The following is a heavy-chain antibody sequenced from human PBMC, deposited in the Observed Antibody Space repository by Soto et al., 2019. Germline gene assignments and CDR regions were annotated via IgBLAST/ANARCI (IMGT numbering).Heavy chain of an antibody. V-gene: IGHV4-59*01. J-gene: IGHJ4*02. CDR2: IYYSGST. CDR3: AREIEEYCSGGSCVSRAY. Sequence: SETLSLTCTVSGGSISSYYWSWIRQPPGKGLEWIGYIYYSGSTNYNPSLKSRVTISVDTSKNQFSLKLSSVTAADTAVYYWAREIEEYCSGGSCVSRAYWGQGTLVTVSS. CDR1: GGSISSYY. D-gene: IGHD2-15*01.